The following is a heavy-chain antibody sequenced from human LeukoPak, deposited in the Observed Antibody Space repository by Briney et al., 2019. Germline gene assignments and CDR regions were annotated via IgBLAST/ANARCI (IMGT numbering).Heavy chain of an antibody. CDR1: GVSISSSNSY. J-gene: IGHJ4*02. CDR2: IYHSGST. D-gene: IGHD6-19*01. V-gene: IGHV4-39*07. CDR3: ARDHGVGSGWYY. Sequence: SETLSLTCTVSGVSISSSNSYWGWIRQPPGKGLEWIGSIYHSGSTYYNPSLKSRVTISVDTSKNQFSLKLSSVTAADTAVYYCARDHGVGSGWYYWGQGTLVTVSS.